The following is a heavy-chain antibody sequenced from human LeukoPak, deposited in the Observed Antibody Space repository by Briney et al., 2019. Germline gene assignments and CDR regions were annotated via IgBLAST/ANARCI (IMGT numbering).Heavy chain of an antibody. V-gene: IGHV3-21*01. CDR1: GFALKSYS. D-gene: IGHD6-13*01. Sequence: GGSLRLSCAGSGFALKSYSLTWVRQAPGKGLEWVSSISSTSAYIHYADSVKGRFTISRDNAENSLYLQMNSLRAEDTAVYYCARRVAAAGSTGLRYIDVWGKGTTVTVSS. J-gene: IGHJ6*03. CDR2: ISSTSAYI. CDR3: ARRVAAAGSTGLRYIDV.